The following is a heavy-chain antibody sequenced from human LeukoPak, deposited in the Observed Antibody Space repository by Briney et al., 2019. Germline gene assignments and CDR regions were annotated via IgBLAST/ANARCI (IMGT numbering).Heavy chain of an antibody. V-gene: IGHV3-30-3*01. J-gene: IGHJ4*02. CDR3: ARERGGIAVPPGKY. D-gene: IGHD6-19*01. CDR1: GFTFSDYF. Sequence: GGSLRLSCAASGFTFSDYFMHWVRQVPGKGLEWVASVSQDEVTKLYVDSVKGRFTISRDNFKNTLYLRMNSLRGEDTAVYYCARERGGIAVPPGKYWGQGTLVTVSS. CDR2: VSQDEVTK.